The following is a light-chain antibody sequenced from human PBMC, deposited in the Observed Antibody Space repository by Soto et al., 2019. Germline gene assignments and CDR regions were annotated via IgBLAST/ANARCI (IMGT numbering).Light chain of an antibody. CDR3: QPYDSSLSGYV. CDR1: SSNIGAGYD. J-gene: IGLJ1*01. V-gene: IGLV1-40*01. CDR2: INT. Sequence: QSVLTQPPSVSGAPGQRVTISCTGSSSNIGAGYDVHWYQQLPGTAPRLLIFINTNRPSGVPDRFSGSKSGTSASLAITGLQAEDEADYYCQPYDSSLSGYVFGTGTKVTVL.